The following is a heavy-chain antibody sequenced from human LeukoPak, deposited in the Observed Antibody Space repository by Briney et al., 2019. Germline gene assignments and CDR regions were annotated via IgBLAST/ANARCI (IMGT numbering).Heavy chain of an antibody. Sequence: GASVKVSCKASGYTFTSYDINWVRQATGQGLEWMGWMNPNSGNTGYAQRFQGRVTMTRNTSISTAYMELSSLRSGDTAVYYCARARTNDCSSTSCYLPRYYYYYMDVWGKGTTVTVSS. CDR2: MNPNSGNT. J-gene: IGHJ6*03. D-gene: IGHD2-2*01. CDR1: GYTFTSYD. CDR3: ARARTNDCSSTSCYLPRYYYYYMDV. V-gene: IGHV1-8*01.